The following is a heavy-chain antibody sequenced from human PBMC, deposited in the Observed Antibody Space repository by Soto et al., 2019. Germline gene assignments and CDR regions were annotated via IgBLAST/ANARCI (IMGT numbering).Heavy chain of an antibody. CDR1: GYSISSGYY. Sequence: PSETLCLTCAASGYSISSGYYWGWIRQPPGKRLEWIGSSYHSGSTYYNPSLKSRVTISVDTSKNQYTLKLSSVTASDAAAYYCARDWGGTTVTTVASMSYCDYWGQETLVTIAS. D-gene: IGHD4-17*01. CDR3: ARDWGGTTVTTVASMSYCDY. J-gene: IGHJ4*02. V-gene: IGHV4-38-2*02. CDR2: SYHSGST.